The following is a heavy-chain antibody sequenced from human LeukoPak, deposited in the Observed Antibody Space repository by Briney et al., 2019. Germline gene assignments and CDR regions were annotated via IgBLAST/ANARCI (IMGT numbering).Heavy chain of an antibody. J-gene: IGHJ4*02. Sequence: GRSLRLSCAASGFTFSSYGMHWVRQAPGKGLEWVAVIWYDGSNKYHADSVKGRFTISRDNSKNTLYLQMNSLRAEDTAVYYCARGFFYGDDRPYYFDYWGQGTLVTVSS. CDR2: IWYDGSNK. CDR1: GFTFSSYG. V-gene: IGHV3-33*01. CDR3: ARGFFYGDDRPYYFDY. D-gene: IGHD4-17*01.